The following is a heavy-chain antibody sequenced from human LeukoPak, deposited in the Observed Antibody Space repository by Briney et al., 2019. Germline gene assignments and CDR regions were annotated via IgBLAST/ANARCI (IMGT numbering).Heavy chain of an antibody. D-gene: IGHD2-2*01. Sequence: PSETLSLTCTVSGGSISSGDYYWSWIRQPPGKGLEWIGYIYYSGSTYYNPSLKSRVTISVDTSKNQFSLKLGSVTAADTAVYYCAREMNHVVPAATWRWFDPWGQGTLVTVSS. J-gene: IGHJ5*02. V-gene: IGHV4-30-4*08. CDR2: IYYSGST. CDR3: AREMNHVVPAATWRWFDP. CDR1: GGSISSGDYY.